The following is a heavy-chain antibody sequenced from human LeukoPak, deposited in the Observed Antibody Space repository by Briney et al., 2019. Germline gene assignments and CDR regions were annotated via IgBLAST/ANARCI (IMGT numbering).Heavy chain of an antibody. Sequence: SETLSLTCTVSGGSISSSSYYWGWIRQPPGKGLEWIGYIYYSGSTYCNPSLKSRLTISVDTSKNQFSLKLSSVTAADTAVYYCARGVDGYNSFDFWGQGTLVTVSS. CDR3: ARGVDGYNSFDF. CDR2: IYYSGST. V-gene: IGHV4-31*03. CDR1: GGSISSSSYY. D-gene: IGHD5-24*01. J-gene: IGHJ4*02.